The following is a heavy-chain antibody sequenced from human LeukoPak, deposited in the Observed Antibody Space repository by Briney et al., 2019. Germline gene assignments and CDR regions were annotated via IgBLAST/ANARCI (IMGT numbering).Heavy chain of an antibody. V-gene: IGHV4-59*01. CDR1: GGSISSYY. CDR3: ARGGWNKFDY. CDR2: IFYSGTT. Sequence: PSETLSLTCTVSGGSISSYYWSWIRQPPGKGLEWIGFIFYSGTTNYNPSLKSRVTISVDTSKNHFSLKLSSVTAADTAVYYCARGGWNKFDYWGQGTLVTVSS. D-gene: IGHD3-22*01. J-gene: IGHJ4*02.